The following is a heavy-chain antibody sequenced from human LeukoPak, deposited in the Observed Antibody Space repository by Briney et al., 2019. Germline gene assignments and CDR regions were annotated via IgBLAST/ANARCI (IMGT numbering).Heavy chain of an antibody. V-gene: IGHV3-7*01. D-gene: IGHD3-22*01. CDR1: GFTFSTYW. CDR2: IKQDGTDK. CDR3: AREKLDTRGYVDY. Sequence: GGSLGLSCAGSGFTFSTYWMSWVRQAPGKGLDWVANIKQDGTDKYYVDSVKGRFTISRDNAKNLLYLQMNSLRAEDTAVYYCAREKLDTRGYVDYWGQGTLVTASS. J-gene: IGHJ4*02.